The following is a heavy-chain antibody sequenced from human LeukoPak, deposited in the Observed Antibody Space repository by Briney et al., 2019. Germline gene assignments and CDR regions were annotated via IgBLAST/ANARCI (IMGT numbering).Heavy chain of an antibody. CDR2: ISGSGSST. CDR3: ARDRGSSWVYYYYMDV. V-gene: IGHV3-23*01. Sequence: GGSLGLSCAASGFTFSSYAMSWVRQAPGRGLEWVSGISGSGSSTYYADSVKGRFTISRDNSKNTLYLLMNSLRVEDTALYYCARDRGSSWVYYYYMDVWGKGTPVTVSS. J-gene: IGHJ6*03. CDR1: GFTFSSYA. D-gene: IGHD6-13*01.